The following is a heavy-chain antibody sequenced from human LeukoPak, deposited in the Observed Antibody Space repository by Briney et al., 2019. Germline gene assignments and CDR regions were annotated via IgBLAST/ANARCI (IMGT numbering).Heavy chain of an antibody. D-gene: IGHD3-9*01. CDR1: GGSISSGGYY. CDR2: IYYSGST. V-gene: IGHV4-31*03. CDR3: GKTDIYFNPIDY. Sequence: SETLSLTCTVSGGSISSGGYYWSWIRQHPGKGLEWIGYIYYSGSTYYNPSLKSRVTISVDTSKNQFSLKVSSVTAADTAIYYCGKTDIYFNPIDYWGPGSLVTVSS. J-gene: IGHJ4*02.